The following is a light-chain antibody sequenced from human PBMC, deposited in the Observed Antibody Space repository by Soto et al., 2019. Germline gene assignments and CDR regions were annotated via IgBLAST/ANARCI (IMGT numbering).Light chain of an antibody. CDR2: EGS. J-gene: IGLJ2*01. V-gene: IGLV2-23*03. CDR3: CSYAASSTFV. Sequence: QSALTQPASVSGSPGQSITVSCTGTSSDVGSYNFVSWYQQHPGKAPKLMIYEGSKRPSGVSNRFSGSKSGNTASLTISGLQAEDEADYYCCSYAASSTFVFGGGTQLTVL. CDR1: SSDVGSYNF.